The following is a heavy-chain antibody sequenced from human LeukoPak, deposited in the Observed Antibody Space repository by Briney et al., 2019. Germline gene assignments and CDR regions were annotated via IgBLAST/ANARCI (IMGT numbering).Heavy chain of an antibody. CDR3: AKDRSNTNCFDS. CDR1: GFSFSTYS. CDR2: IRYDGSDK. J-gene: IGHJ5*01. D-gene: IGHD4-11*01. Sequence: GGSLRLSCAASGFSFSTYSMRCLRQAPGKGLEWVAFIRYDGSDKYYVDSVKGRFTISRDNSKNTLYLQMNSLRAEDTALYYCAKDRSNTNCFDSWRQGTRVTVSS. V-gene: IGHV3-30*02.